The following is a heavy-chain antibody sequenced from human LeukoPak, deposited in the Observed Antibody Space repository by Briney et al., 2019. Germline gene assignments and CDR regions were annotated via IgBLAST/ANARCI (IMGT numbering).Heavy chain of an antibody. Sequence: ASVKVSCKASGGTFSSYTISWVRQAPGQGLEWMGRIIPILGIANYAQKFQGRVTITADKSTSTAYMELSSLRSEDTAVYYCAKELGGEPGDYWGQGTLVTVSS. V-gene: IGHV1-69*02. CDR3: AKELGGEPGDY. J-gene: IGHJ4*02. CDR2: IIPILGIA. CDR1: GGTFSSYT. D-gene: IGHD3-16*01.